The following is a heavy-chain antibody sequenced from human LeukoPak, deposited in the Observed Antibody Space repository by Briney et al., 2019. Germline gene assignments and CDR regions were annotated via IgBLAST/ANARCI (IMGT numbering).Heavy chain of an antibody. Sequence: PSETLSLTCAVYGGSFSGYYWSWIRQPPGKGLEWIGEINHSGSTNYNPSLKSRVTISVDTSKNQFSLKLSSVTAADTAVYYCARHALLWFGELLWKRIYNWFDPWGQGTLVTVSS. CDR3: ARHALLWFGELLWKRIYNWFDP. CDR1: GGSFSGYY. D-gene: IGHD3-10*01. V-gene: IGHV4-34*01. CDR2: INHSGST. J-gene: IGHJ5*02.